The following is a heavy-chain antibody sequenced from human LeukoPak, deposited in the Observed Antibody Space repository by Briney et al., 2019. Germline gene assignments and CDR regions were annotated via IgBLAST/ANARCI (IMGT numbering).Heavy chain of an antibody. CDR1: GGTFSSYA. J-gene: IGHJ4*02. CDR2: IIPIFGTA. D-gene: IGHD3-3*01. Sequence: ASVKVSRKASGGTFSSYAISWVRQAPGQGLEWMGGIIPIFGTANYAQKFQGRVTITADESTSTAYMELSSLRSEDTAVYYCASTGAIFGVVTIRNLSSRSDGLLVYWGQGTLVTVSS. V-gene: IGHV1-69*13. CDR3: ASTGAIFGVVTIRNLSSRSDGLLVY.